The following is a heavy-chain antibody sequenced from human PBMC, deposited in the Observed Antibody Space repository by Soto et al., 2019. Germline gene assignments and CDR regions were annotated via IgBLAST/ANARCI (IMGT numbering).Heavy chain of an antibody. Sequence: EVQLLESGGGLVQPGGSLRLSCAASGFTFDKYIMTWVRQTPGKGLEWVSSITGSGASKYYADSVRGRFTISRDNSKNTVYLQMDSLRGDDTALYYCAKDEDLGYPNPRRIFDHWGQGTLVTVSS. CDR2: ITGSGASK. V-gene: IGHV3-23*01. J-gene: IGHJ4*02. CDR1: GFTFDKYI. D-gene: IGHD5-18*01. CDR3: AKDEDLGYPNPRRIFDH.